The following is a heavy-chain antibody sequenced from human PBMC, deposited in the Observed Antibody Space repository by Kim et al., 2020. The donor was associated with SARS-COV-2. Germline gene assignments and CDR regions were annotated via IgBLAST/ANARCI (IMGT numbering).Heavy chain of an antibody. CDR3: AKDRGRTGPSVIVVVPAAIDY. D-gene: IGHD2-2*01. V-gene: IGHV3-23*01. CDR1: GFTFSSYA. CDR2: ISGSGGST. Sequence: GGSLRLSCAASGFTFSSYAMSWVRQAPGKGLEWVSAISGSGGSTYYADSVKGRFTISRDNSKNTLYLQMNSLRAEDTAVYYCAKDRGRTGPSVIVVVPAAIDYWGQGTLVTVSS. J-gene: IGHJ4*02.